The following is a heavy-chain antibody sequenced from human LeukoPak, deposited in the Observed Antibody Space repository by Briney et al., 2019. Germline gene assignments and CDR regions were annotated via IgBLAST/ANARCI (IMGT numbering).Heavy chain of an antibody. CDR1: GGSISSYY. V-gene: IGHV4-59*01. J-gene: IGHJ4*02. CDR3: ARGSYDFSGYFDY. CDR2: IYYSGST. D-gene: IGHD3-3*01. Sequence: PSETLSLTCTVPGGSISSYYWSWIRQPPGKGLEWIGYIYYSGSTNYNPSLKSRVTISVDTSKNQFSLKLSSVTAADTAVYYCARGSYDFSGYFDYWGQGTLVTVSS.